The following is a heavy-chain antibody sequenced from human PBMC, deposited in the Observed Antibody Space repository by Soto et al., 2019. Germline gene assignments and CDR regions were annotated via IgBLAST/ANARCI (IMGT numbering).Heavy chain of an antibody. CDR3: ARGTRDSSSWYLEVHYFDY. D-gene: IGHD6-13*01. CDR2: INPNSGGT. V-gene: IGHV1-2*04. J-gene: IGHJ4*02. Sequence: ASVKVSCKASGYTFTGYYMHWVRQAPGQGLEWMGWINPNSGGTNYAQKFQGWVTMTRDTSISTAYMELSRLRSDDTAVYYCARGTRDSSSWYLEVHYFDYWGQGTLVTVSS. CDR1: GYTFTGYY.